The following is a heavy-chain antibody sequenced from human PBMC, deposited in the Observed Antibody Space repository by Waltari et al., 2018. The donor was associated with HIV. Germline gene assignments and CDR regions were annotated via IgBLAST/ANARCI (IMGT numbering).Heavy chain of an antibody. D-gene: IGHD4-17*01. CDR2: ISYDGGNK. CDR3: AKVKPDYGDYLYYFDY. Sequence: QVQLVESGGGVVHPGRSLRLSCAASGFTFSGYELHLVRQAPGKGLEWVAVISYDGGNKYYADSVKGRFTISRDNYKNTLYLQMNSLRAEDTAVYYCAKVKPDYGDYLYYFDYWGQGTLATVSS. V-gene: IGHV3-30*18. CDR1: GFTFSGYE. J-gene: IGHJ4*02.